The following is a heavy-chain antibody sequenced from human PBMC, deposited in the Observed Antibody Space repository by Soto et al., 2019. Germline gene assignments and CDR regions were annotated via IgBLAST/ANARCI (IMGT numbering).Heavy chain of an antibody. J-gene: IGHJ6*02. CDR2: IDPSDSYT. CDR1: GYSFTSYW. V-gene: IGHV5-10-1*01. CDR3: ARHSIYCSGGSCYSNYYYYGMDV. D-gene: IGHD2-15*01. Sequence: GESLKISCKGSGYSFTSYWISWVRQMPGKGLEWMGRIDPSDSYTNYSPSFQGHVTISADKSISTAYLQWSSLKASDTAMYYCARHSIYCSGGSCYSNYYYYGMDVWGQGTTVTVSS.